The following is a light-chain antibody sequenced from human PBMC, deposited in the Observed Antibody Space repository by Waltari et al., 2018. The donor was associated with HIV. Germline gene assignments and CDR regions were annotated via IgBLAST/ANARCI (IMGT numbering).Light chain of an antibody. CDR3: QQYETLPLT. Sequence: DIRVTQSPSSLSASVGDRVTITCQASQDIINHLNWYQQKPGKAPELLIFDASHLEPGVTSRFSGSGSVTHFTLTISSLHPEDFATYFCQQYETLPLTFGGGTRVDIK. J-gene: IGKJ4*01. CDR1: QDIINH. CDR2: DAS. V-gene: IGKV1-33*01.